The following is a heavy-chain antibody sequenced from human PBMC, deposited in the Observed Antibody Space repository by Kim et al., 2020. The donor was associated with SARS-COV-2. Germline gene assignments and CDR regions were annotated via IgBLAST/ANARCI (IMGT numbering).Heavy chain of an antibody. Sequence: SETLSLTCTVSGGSISSSSYYWGWIRQPPGKGLEWIGSIYYSGSTYYNPSLKSRVTISVYTSKNQFSLKLSSVTAADTAVYYCARHPRITMIVVVPGYYFDYWGQGTLVTVSS. CDR2: IYYSGST. CDR1: GGSISSSSYY. CDR3: ARHPRITMIVVVPGYYFDY. D-gene: IGHD3-22*01. J-gene: IGHJ4*02. V-gene: IGHV4-39*01.